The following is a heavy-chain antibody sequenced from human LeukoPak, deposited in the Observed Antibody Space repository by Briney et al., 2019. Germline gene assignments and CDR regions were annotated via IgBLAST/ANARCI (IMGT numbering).Heavy chain of an antibody. CDR3: AKEIFGVPAAISAY. D-gene: IGHD2-2*02. CDR1: GFTFSSYW. J-gene: IGHJ4*02. V-gene: IGHV3-7*03. CDR2: IKQDGSEK. Sequence: GGSLRLSCAASGFTFSSYWMSWVRQAPGKGLEWVANIKQDGSEKYYVDSVKGRFTISRDNAKNSLYLQMNSLRAEDTAVYYCAKEIFGVPAAISAYWGQGTLVTVSS.